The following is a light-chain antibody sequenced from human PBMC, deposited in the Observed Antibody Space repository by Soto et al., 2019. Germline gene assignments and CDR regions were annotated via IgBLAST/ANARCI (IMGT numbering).Light chain of an antibody. Sequence: IPMTQSPSSLSASVGDSVTVTCRASQSINIYLYWYQQKPGKAPTLLIYGASSLQSGVPSRFTGGGSRTDFTLTISSLQPEDFATYYCQQSYRSPYTFGQGTKLDIK. CDR3: QQSYRSPYT. J-gene: IGKJ2*01. V-gene: IGKV1-39*01. CDR1: QSINIY. CDR2: GAS.